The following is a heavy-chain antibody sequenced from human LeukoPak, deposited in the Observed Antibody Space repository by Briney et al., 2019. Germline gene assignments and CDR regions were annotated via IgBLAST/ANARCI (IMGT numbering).Heavy chain of an antibody. CDR2: IYVGGSP. Sequence: SETLSLTCPVSGGSITIGSYYWSWIRQPAGKGLEWIGRIYVGGSPNYNPSHYSPALKSRVSISVGTSKSQFSLELTSVTAADTAVYYCAREFRGGGDSGIFDYWGQGTLVTVSS. CDR1: GGSITIGSYY. V-gene: IGHV4-61*02. D-gene: IGHD4-23*01. CDR3: AREFRGGGDSGIFDY. J-gene: IGHJ4*02.